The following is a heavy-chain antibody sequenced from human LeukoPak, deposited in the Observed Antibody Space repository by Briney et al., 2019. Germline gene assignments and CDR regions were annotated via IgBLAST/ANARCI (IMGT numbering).Heavy chain of an antibody. J-gene: IGHJ4*02. D-gene: IGHD3-9*01. V-gene: IGHV3-74*01. CDR3: VTGLDSRGNS. CDR1: GFTFSTYR. Sequence: GGSLRLSCAASGFTFSTYRMHWVRQAPGKGLLWVSRIGGDGSGTTYADSVKGRFTISRDNAKSTLYPQMNSLRDEDTAVYYCVTGLDSRGNSWGQGTLVTVSS. CDR2: IGGDGSGT.